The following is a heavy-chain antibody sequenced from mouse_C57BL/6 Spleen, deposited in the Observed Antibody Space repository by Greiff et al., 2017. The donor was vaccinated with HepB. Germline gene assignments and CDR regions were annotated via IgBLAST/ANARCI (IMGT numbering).Heavy chain of an antibody. J-gene: IGHJ1*03. Sequence: EVKVVESGEGLVKPGGSLKLSCAASGFTFSSYAMSWVRQTPEKRLEWVAYISSGGDYIYYADTVKGRFTISRDNARNTLYLQMSSLKSEDTAMYYCTRDRYYGHWYFDVWGTGTTVTVSS. D-gene: IGHD1-2*01. V-gene: IGHV5-9-1*02. CDR1: GFTFSSYA. CDR3: TRDRYYGHWYFDV. CDR2: ISSGGDYI.